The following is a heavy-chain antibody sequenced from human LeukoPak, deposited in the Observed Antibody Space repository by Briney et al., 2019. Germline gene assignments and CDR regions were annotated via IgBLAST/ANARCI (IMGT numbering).Heavy chain of an antibody. CDR3: ARGETAALWLAFDI. CDR2: IIPIFGTA. V-gene: IGHV1-69*05. Sequence: ASVKVSCKASGGTFSSYAISWVRQAPGQGLEWMGGIIPIFGTANYAQKFQGRVTITTDESTSTAYMELSSLRSEDTAVYYCARGETAALWLAFDIWGQGTMVTVSS. D-gene: IGHD6-13*01. J-gene: IGHJ3*02. CDR1: GGTFSSYA.